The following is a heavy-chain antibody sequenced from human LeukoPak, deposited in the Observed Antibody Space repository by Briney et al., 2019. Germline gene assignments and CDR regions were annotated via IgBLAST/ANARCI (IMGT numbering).Heavy chain of an antibody. D-gene: IGHD6-13*01. V-gene: IGHV3-73*01. J-gene: IGHJ4*02. CDR2: IRSKANSYAT. Sequence: PGGSLRLSCAASRFTFSGSAMHWVRQASGKGLEWVGRIRSKANSYATAYAASVKGRLTISRDDSKNTAYLQMNSLKTEDTAVYYCTRHTVAAGTKSVDYWGQGTLVTVSS. CDR3: TRHTVAAGTKSVDY. CDR1: RFTFSGSA.